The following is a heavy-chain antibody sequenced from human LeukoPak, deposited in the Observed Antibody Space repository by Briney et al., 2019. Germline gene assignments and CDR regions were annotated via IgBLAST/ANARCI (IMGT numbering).Heavy chain of an antibody. V-gene: IGHV3-48*04. Sequence: PGGSLRLSCAASGFTFSSYGMTWVRQAPGKGLERVSYISSSGSTIYYADSVKGRFTISRDNAKNSLYLQMNSLRAEDTAVYYCAELGITMIGGAWGKGTTVTISS. CDR2: ISSSGSTI. J-gene: IGHJ6*04. CDR3: AELGITMIGGA. D-gene: IGHD3-10*02. CDR1: GFTFSSYG.